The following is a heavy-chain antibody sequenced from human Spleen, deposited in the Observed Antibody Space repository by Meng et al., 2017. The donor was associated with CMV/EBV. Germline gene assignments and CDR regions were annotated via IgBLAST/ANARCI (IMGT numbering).Heavy chain of an antibody. Sequence: GSLRLSCAASGFSFSSFSMNWVRQAPGKGLEWVSSTSGSGRYIYYGDSVKGRFTISRDNAKNSLDLQMNRLRDEDTAVYYCVRGTRLFLDFWGQGMLVTVSS. CDR2: TSGSGRYI. CDR3: VRGTRLFLDF. CDR1: GFSFSSFS. J-gene: IGHJ4*02. V-gene: IGHV3-21*01. D-gene: IGHD2-21*02.